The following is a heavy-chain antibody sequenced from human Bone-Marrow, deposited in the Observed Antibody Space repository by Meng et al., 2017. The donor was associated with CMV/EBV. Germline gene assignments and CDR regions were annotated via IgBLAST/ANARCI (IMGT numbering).Heavy chain of an antibody. CDR2: ISNDGSDQ. J-gene: IGHJ3*01. CDR3: ARQHWDFWSGYFDTLGM. V-gene: IGHV3-30*04. D-gene: IGHD3-3*01. Sequence: LSLTCAASGFTFSSYAMHWVRQAPGKGLEWLAVISNDGSDQIYADSVRGRFTFSRDNSKNTLYLEMRSLRSEDTAIYYCARQHWDFWSGYFDTLGMWGQGTGVTVSS. CDR1: GFTFSSYA.